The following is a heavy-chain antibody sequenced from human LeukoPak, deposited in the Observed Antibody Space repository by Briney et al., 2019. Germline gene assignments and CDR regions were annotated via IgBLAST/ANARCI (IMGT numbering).Heavy chain of an antibody. CDR2: IWYDGSNK. Sequence: GGSLRLSCAASGFTFSNYGMHWVHQAPGKGLEWVAVIWYDGSNKYYADSVKGRFTISRDNSKNTLYLQMNSLRAEDTAVYYCARDQEDSGFDYWGQGTLVTVSS. D-gene: IGHD3-22*01. V-gene: IGHV3-33*01. CDR1: GFTFSNYG. CDR3: ARDQEDSGFDY. J-gene: IGHJ4*02.